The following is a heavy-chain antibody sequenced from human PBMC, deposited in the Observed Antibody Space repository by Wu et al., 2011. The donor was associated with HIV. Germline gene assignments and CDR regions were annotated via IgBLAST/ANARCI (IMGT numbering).Heavy chain of an antibody. D-gene: IGHD1-1*01. V-gene: IGHV1-69*06. CDR2: IIPIFGTA. J-gene: IGHJ2*01. CDR3: ARDRPWNGHWYLDL. CDR1: GGTFSDYS. Sequence: QVQLVQSGAEVKKSGSSVKASCKASGGTFSDYSITWVRQAPGQGLEWMGRIIPIFGTANYAQKFQGRVTITADKSTSTAYMELSSLRSDDTAVYYCARDRPWNGHWYLDLWGRGTLVTVSS.